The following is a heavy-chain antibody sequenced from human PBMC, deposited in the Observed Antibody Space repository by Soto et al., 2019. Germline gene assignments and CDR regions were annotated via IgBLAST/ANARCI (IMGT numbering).Heavy chain of an antibody. J-gene: IGHJ4*02. CDR2: IWYDGSNK. D-gene: IGHD2-2*01. Sequence: GGSLRLSCAASGFTFSSYGMHWVRRAPGKGLEWVAVIWYDGSNKYYADSVKGRFTISRDNSKNTLYLQMNSLRAEDTAVYYCARGSAFQDIVVVPAAQTPDYWGQGTLVTSPQ. V-gene: IGHV3-33*01. CDR3: ARGSAFQDIVVVPAAQTPDY. CDR1: GFTFSSYG.